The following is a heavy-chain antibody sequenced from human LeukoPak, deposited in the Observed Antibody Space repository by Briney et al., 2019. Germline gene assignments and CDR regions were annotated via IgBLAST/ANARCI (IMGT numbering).Heavy chain of an antibody. V-gene: IGHV3-21*01. Sequence: GGSLRLSCAASGFTFSSYSMDWVRQAPGKGLEWVSSISSSSSYIYYADSVKGRFTISRDNAKNSLYLQMNSLRAEDTAVYYCARDSTYDSSGYYPHNFDYWGQGTLVTVSS. CDR2: ISSSSSYI. D-gene: IGHD3-22*01. CDR1: GFTFSSYS. CDR3: ARDSTYDSSGYYPHNFDY. J-gene: IGHJ4*02.